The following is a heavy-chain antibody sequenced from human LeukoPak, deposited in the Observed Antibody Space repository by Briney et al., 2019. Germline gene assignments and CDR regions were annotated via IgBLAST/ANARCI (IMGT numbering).Heavy chain of an antibody. CDR3: ARDRIRGVDYGFAAFDF. CDR2: ISAYNGNT. V-gene: IGHV1-18*01. D-gene: IGHD4-17*01. Sequence: ASVKVSSKASGYTFTTYGIIRVRQAPAQRLEWMGWISAYNGNTNYAQKIQRRVTMTTDTSTSTAYMELRSLRSDDTAEYYCARDRIRGVDYGFAAFDFWGQGTMITVSS. CDR1: GYTFTTYG. J-gene: IGHJ3*01.